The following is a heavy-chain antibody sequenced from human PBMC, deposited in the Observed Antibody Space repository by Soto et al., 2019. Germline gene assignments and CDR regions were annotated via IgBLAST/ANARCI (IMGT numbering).Heavy chain of an antibody. Sequence: QVQLVQSGAEVKKPGASVKVSCKASGYTFSTYTMHWVRQAPGQRFEWMGWVNAGNGDTRYSQKFQGRVTITRDTFATTGYMGLSSLTSEDTAVYYCARASSHHDGFDMWGQGTKVTVSS. CDR2: VNAGNGDT. CDR3: ARASSHHDGFDM. CDR1: GYTFSTYT. V-gene: IGHV1-3*01. J-gene: IGHJ3*02.